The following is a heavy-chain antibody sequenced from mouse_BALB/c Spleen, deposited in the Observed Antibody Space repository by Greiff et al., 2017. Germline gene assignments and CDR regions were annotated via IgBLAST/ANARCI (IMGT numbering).Heavy chain of an antibody. CDR3: TKEESYSYFDY. CDR1: GFTFSSYT. CDR2: ISSGGSYT. J-gene: IGHJ2*01. D-gene: IGHD2-10*01. Sequence: EVQRVESGGGLVKPGGSLKLSCAASGFTFSSYTMSWVRQTPEKRLEWVATISSGGSYTYYPDSVKGRFTISRDNAKNTLYLQMSSLKSEDTAMYYCTKEESYSYFDYWGQGTTLTVSS. V-gene: IGHV5-6-4*01.